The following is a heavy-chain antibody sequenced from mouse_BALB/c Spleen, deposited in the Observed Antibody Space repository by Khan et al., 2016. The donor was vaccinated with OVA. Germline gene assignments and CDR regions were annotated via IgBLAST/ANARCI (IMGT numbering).Heavy chain of an antibody. J-gene: IGHJ3*01. CDR1: GFSLTSYG. V-gene: IGHV2-2*02. CDR3: SRNYGYDEGLVY. Sequence: QMQLEESGPGLVQPSQSLSITCTVSGFSLTSYGIHWVRQSPGKGLEWPGVIWSGGSTDYDAAFISRLSISKDNSKSQVFFKMNSLQGNDTAIFYCSRNYGYDEGLVYWGQGTLVTVSA. CDR2: IWSGGST. D-gene: IGHD2-2*01.